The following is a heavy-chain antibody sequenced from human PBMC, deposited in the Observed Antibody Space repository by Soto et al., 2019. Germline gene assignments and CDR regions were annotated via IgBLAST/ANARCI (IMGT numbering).Heavy chain of an antibody. CDR3: MRGASARDSSGYPYYFDP. Sequence: VASVKVSFKTSGYVFTGYYLHWVRQAPGQGLEWMGWINCRSGGTTYTQKFQGRVTLTMDTSTSTAYMELSSLISDDTALYYCMRGASARDSSGYPYYFDPWGQGTLVTVSS. D-gene: IGHD3-22*01. CDR1: GYVFTGYY. CDR2: INCRSGGT. V-gene: IGHV1-2*02. J-gene: IGHJ4*02.